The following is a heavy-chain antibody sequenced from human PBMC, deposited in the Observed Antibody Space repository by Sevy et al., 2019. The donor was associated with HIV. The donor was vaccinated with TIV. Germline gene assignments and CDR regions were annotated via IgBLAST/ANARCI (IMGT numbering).Heavy chain of an antibody. CDR2: IYYSGSN. CDR3: ARSNCSGGSCYLDY. D-gene: IGHD2-15*01. V-gene: IGHV4-39*01. CDR1: GGSISSSSYY. Sequence: SETLSLTCTVSGGSISSSSYYWGWIRQPPGKGLEWIGSIYYSGSNYYNPSLKSRVTISVDTSKNQFSLKLSSVTAADTAVYYCARSNCSGGSCYLDYWGQGTLVTVSS. J-gene: IGHJ4*02.